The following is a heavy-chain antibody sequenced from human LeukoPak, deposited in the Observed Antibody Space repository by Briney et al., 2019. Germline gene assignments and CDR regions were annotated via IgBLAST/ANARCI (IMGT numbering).Heavy chain of an antibody. V-gene: IGHV1-18*01. D-gene: IGHD1-26*01. CDR1: GYTFTSYG. J-gene: IGHJ3*02. CDR2: ISAYNGNT. Sequence: ASVKVSCKAAGYTFTSYGISWVRQAPGQGLEWMGWISAYNGNTNYAQKLQGRVTMTTDTSTSTAYMELRSLRSDDTAVYYCARGGFSGSYLDDAFDIWGQGTMVTVSS. CDR3: ARGGFSGSYLDDAFDI.